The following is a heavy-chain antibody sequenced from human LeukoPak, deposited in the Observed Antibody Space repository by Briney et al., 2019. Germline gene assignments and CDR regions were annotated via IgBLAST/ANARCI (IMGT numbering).Heavy chain of an antibody. J-gene: IGHJ4*02. Sequence: GGSLRLSCAASGFTFSSYWMSWVRQAPGKGLEWVANIKQDGSEKYYVDSVKGRFTISRDNAKNSLYLQMNSLRAEDTAVYYCARDETYSSSWYEVPFDYWGQGTLVTVSS. CDR1: GFTFSSYW. CDR2: IKQDGSEK. D-gene: IGHD6-13*01. CDR3: ARDETYSSSWYEVPFDY. V-gene: IGHV3-7*01.